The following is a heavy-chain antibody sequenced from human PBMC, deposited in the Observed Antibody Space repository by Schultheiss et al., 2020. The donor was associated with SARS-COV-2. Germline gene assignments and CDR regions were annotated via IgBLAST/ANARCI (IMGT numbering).Heavy chain of an antibody. CDR2: ISRGGATI. CDR3: ARDSPFIVGPFDY. Sequence: GGSLRLSCAASGFTFSDYYINWVRQAPGKGLEWVSFISRGGATIYYADSVKGRFTISRDNAKNSLYLQMNSLRDEDTAVYYCARDSPFIVGPFDYWGQGTLVTVSS. D-gene: IGHD1-26*01. V-gene: IGHV3-11*04. J-gene: IGHJ4*02. CDR1: GFTFSDYY.